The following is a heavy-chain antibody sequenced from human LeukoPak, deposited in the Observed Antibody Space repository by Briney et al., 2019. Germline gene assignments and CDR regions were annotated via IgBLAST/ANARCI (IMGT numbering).Heavy chain of an antibody. V-gene: IGHV3-30*18. CDR1: GFTFSSYG. J-gene: IGHJ3*02. Sequence: PGRSLRLSCAASGFTFSSYGMHWVRQAPGKGLEWVAVISYDGSNKYYADSVKGRFTISRDNSKNTLYLQMNSLRAEDTAVYYCAKDRLTTVAYGFDIWGQGTMVTVSS. CDR3: AKDRLTTVAYGFDI. D-gene: IGHD4-23*01. CDR2: ISYDGSNK.